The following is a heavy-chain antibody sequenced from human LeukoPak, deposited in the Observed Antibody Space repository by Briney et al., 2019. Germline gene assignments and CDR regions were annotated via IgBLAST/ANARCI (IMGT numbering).Heavy chain of an antibody. CDR2: ISYSGST. CDR3: AREGTAGTNLNWFDP. D-gene: IGHD1-1*01. Sequence: SETLSLTCTVSGGSISSYYWSWIRQPPGKGLEWIGYISYSGSTNFNPSLKSRVTISVGTSKNQFSLKLSSVTAADTAVYYCAREGTAGTNLNWFDPWGQGTLVTVSS. V-gene: IGHV4-59*01. J-gene: IGHJ5*02. CDR1: GGSISSYY.